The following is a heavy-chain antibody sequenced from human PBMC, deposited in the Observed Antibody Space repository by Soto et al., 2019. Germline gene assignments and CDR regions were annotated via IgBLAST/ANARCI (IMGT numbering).Heavy chain of an antibody. CDR3: ARDGSLSYGFLYYGMDV. D-gene: IGHD5-18*01. J-gene: IGHJ6*02. V-gene: IGHV3-48*02. Sequence: EVQLVESGGGLVQPGGSLRLSCAASGFTFSSYSMNWVRQAPGKGLEWVSYISSSSSTIYYADSVKGRFTISRDNAKNSRYLQRNSLRDEDTAVYYCARDGSLSYGFLYYGMDVWGQGTTVTVSS. CDR2: ISSSSSTI. CDR1: GFTFSSYS.